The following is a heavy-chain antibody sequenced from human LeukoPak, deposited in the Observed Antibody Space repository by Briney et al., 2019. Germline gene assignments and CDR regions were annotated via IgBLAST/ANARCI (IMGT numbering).Heavy chain of an antibody. Sequence: TGGSLRLSCAASGFTFSSYAMSWVRQAPGKGLEWVSAISGSGGSTYYADSVKGRFTISRDNAKNSLYLQMNSLRAEDTAVYYCARRYCSSTSCTLDYWGQGTLVTVSS. D-gene: IGHD2-2*01. CDR3: ARRYCSSTSCTLDY. CDR1: GFTFSSYA. CDR2: ISGSGGST. V-gene: IGHV3-23*01. J-gene: IGHJ4*02.